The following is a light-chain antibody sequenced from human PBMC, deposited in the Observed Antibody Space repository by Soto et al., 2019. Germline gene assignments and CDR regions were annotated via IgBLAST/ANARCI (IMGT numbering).Light chain of an antibody. CDR2: KAS. CDR1: QSISSW. V-gene: IGKV1-5*03. CDR3: QQYDSVLGT. J-gene: IGKJ1*01. Sequence: IQMTQTPSTLSASVGDRVTITCRASQSISSWLAWYQQKPGKAPKLLIYKASSLESGVPSRFSGSGSGTEFTLTISSLQPDDFATDYCQQYDSVLGTFGPGTKVDIK.